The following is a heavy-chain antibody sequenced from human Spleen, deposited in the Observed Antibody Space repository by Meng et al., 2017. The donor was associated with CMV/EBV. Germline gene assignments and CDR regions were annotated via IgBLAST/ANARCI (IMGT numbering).Heavy chain of an antibody. CDR2: ISSSGDNT. Sequence: GGSLRLSCAASGFTFSSYEMNWVRQAPGKGLEWVSAISSSGDNTYYADSVKGRFTISRDNSKITVDLQMNSLTAEDTAVYYCAKTRGGSGWYFDHWGQGTLVTVSS. J-gene: IGHJ4*02. V-gene: IGHV3-23*01. D-gene: IGHD6-19*01. CDR3: AKTRGGSGWYFDH. CDR1: GFTFSSYE.